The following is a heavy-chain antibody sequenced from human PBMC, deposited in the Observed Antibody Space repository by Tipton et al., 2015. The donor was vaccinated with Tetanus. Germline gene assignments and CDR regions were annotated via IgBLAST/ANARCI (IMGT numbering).Heavy chain of an antibody. CDR2: MSPNSGNT. CDR3: AAPLVRSAAGKAY. D-gene: IGHD6-13*01. V-gene: IGHV1-8*01. Sequence: QSGPEVKKPGASVKVSCKASGYSFTSYDINWVRQATGQGLEWMGWMSPNSGNTGYAQNFQGRVTMTRNTSISTAYMELSSLRSEDSAVYYCAAPLVRSAAGKAYWGQGTLLTVSS. CDR1: GYSFTSYD. J-gene: IGHJ4*02.